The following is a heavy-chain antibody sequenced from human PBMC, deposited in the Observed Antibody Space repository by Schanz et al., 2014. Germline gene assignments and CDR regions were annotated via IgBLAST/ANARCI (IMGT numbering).Heavy chain of an antibody. CDR3: AKDLISGWSGFDY. CDR1: GFTVSSNY. D-gene: IGHD6-19*01. CDR2: TYSGGST. J-gene: IGHJ4*02. V-gene: IGHV3-66*01. Sequence: DLVESGGGLVQPGGSLRLSCAASGFTVSSNYMSWVRQAPGKGLEWVSITYSGGSTYYADSVKGRFTISRDNSKNTLYLLMNSLRAEDTAVYYCAKDLISGWSGFDYWGQGTLVTVSS.